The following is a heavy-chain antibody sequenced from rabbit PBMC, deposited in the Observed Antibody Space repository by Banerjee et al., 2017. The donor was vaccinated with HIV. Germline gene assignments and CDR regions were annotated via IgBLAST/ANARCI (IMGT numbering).Heavy chain of an antibody. D-gene: IGHD1-1*01. CDR1: GFSFSSSYY. Sequence: QSLEESGGDLVKPGASLTLTCTASGFSFSSSYYMYWVRQAPGKGLEWIACIGVGSGSTYYATWAKGRFTISKTSSTTVTLHMTSLTAADTAIYFCARVSYGSGSGDYKLWGQGTLVTVS. CDR2: IGVGSGST. J-gene: IGHJ4*01. CDR3: ARVSYGSGSGDYKL. V-gene: IGHV1S40*01.